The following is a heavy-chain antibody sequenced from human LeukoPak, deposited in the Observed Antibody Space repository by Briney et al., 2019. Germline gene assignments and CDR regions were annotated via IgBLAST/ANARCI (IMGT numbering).Heavy chain of an antibody. CDR3: ARTPMVVRGVIIRTGAHHDY. CDR1: GFTLSSYT. D-gene: IGHD3-10*02. J-gene: IGHJ4*02. V-gene: IGHV3-21*04. Sequence: GGSLRLSCAASGFTLSSYTMNWVRQAPGKGLEWVSSISSSSSYIYYADSVKGRFTISRDNAKNSLYLQMNSLRAEDTAVYYCARTPMVVRGVIIRTGAHHDYWGQGTLVTVSS. CDR2: ISSSSSYI.